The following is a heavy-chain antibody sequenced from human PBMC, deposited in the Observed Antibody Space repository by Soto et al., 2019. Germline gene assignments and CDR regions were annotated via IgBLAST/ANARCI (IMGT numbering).Heavy chain of an antibody. CDR2: ISAYNGNT. J-gene: IGHJ5*02. CDR1: GYTFTSYG. CDR3: ARDLYCSGGSWCRPNWFDP. D-gene: IGHD2-15*01. V-gene: IGHV1-18*01. Sequence: GASVKVSCKASGYTFTSYGISWVRQAPGQGLEWMGWISAYNGNTNYSQKLQGRVTMTTDTSTSTAYMELRSLRSDDTAVYYCARDLYCSGGSWCRPNWFDPWGQGTLVTVSS.